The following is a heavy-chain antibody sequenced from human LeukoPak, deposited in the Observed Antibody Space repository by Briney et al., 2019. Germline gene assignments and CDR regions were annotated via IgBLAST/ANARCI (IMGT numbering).Heavy chain of an antibody. CDR3: ARDQGGVGY. CDR1: GITFSSYS. V-gene: IGHV3-48*01. J-gene: IGHJ4*02. D-gene: IGHD3-16*01. Sequence: GGSLRLSCVASGITFSSYSMNWVRQAPGKGLEWVSYISSFSGTINYADSVKGRFTISRDNAKNSLYLQMDSLRAEDTAVYYCARDQGGVGYWGQGTLVTVSS. CDR2: ISSFSGTI.